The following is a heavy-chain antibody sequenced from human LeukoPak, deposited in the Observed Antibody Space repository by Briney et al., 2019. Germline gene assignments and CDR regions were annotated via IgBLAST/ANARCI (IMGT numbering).Heavy chain of an antibody. V-gene: IGHV3-23*01. CDR2: ISGTGGST. CDR1: GFTFKNYA. CDR3: AESRVEVRVRLNYFDS. Sequence: PGGSLRLSCAASGFTFKNYALTWVRQAPGKGPEWVSGISGTGGSTFYADSVKGRFTISRDNPRNTLFLQMDYLKAEDTAIYYCAESRVEVRVRLNYFDSWGQGAQVTVSS. D-gene: IGHD5-24*01. J-gene: IGHJ4*02.